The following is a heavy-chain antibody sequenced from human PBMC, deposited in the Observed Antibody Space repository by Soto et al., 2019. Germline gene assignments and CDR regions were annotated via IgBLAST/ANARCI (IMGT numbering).Heavy chain of an antibody. CDR1: GYTFTGYY. V-gene: IGHV1-2*02. D-gene: IGHD6-13*01. CDR3: ARIKTPGIAAAGSHGMDV. J-gene: IGHJ6*02. CDR2: INPNSGGT. Sequence: ASVKVSCKASGYTFTGYYMHWVRQARGQGLEWMGWINPNSGGTNYAQKFQGRVTMTRDTSISTAYMELSRLRSDDTAVYYCARIKTPGIAAAGSHGMDVWGQGTTVTVSS.